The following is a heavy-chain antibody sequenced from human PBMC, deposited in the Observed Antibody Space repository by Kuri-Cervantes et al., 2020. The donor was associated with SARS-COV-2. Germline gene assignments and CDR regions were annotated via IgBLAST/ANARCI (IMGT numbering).Heavy chain of an antibody. D-gene: IGHD3-22*01. CDR2: INPNSGGT. Sequence: ASVKVSCKASGYTFTGYYMHWVRQAPGQGLEWMGWINPNSGGTNYAQKFQGWVTMTRDTSISTAYMELSRLRSEDTAVYYCASRRSRSGYYFAQPFDPWGQGTLVTVSS. V-gene: IGHV1-2*04. J-gene: IGHJ5*02. CDR1: GYTFTGYY. CDR3: ASRRSRSGYYFAQPFDP.